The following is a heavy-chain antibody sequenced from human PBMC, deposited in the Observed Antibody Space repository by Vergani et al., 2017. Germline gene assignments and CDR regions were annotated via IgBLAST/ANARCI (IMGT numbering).Heavy chain of an antibody. CDR1: GYSISSGYY. D-gene: IGHD6-6*01. V-gene: IGHV4-38-2*02. CDR2: IYYSGST. CDR3: AREDSSSHEYFQH. J-gene: IGHJ1*01. Sequence: QVQLQESGPGLVKPSETLSLTCAVSGYSISSGYYWGWIRQPPGKGLEWIGYIYYSGSTNYNPSLKSRVTISVDTSKNQFSLKLSSVTAADTAVYYCAREDSSSHEYFQHWGQGTLVTVSS.